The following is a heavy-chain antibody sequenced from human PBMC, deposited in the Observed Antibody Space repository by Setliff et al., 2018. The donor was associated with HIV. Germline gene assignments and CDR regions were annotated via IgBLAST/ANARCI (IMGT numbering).Heavy chain of an antibody. V-gene: IGHV1-18*01. CDR3: VRGSGPSVVVAMPFDY. CDR1: GFVFTNYD. CDR2: ISPNYDYT. Sequence: ASVKVSCKASGFVFTNYDISWVRQAPGQGLEWMGWISPNYDYTNYAQKFQDRVTITADTSTGTAYMELRSLTSDDTAVYYCVRGSGPSVVVAMPFDYWGQGTPVTVSS. D-gene: IGHD2-2*01. J-gene: IGHJ4*02.